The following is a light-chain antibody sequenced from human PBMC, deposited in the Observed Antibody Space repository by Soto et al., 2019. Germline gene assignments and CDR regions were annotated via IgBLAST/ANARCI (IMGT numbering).Light chain of an antibody. J-gene: IGKJ5*01. CDR1: QSLGRTY. V-gene: IGKV3-20*01. CDR3: QQYDASPIT. CDR2: GVS. Sequence: EIVLTQPPGTLSLSPGERATLSCRASQSLGRTYLAWYQQKPGQAPRLLISGVSKRATGIPDRFSGGGSGTDFTLTISRLEPEDFALYICQQYDASPITFGQGTRLESK.